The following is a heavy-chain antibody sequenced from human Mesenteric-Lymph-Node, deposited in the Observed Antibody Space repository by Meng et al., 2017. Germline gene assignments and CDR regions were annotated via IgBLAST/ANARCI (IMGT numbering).Heavy chain of an antibody. V-gene: IGHV4-61*02. Sequence: SETLSLTCTVSGGSISSGSYYWSWIRQPAGKGLEWIGRIYTSGSTNYNPSLKSRVTISIDTSKNQFSLNLSSVTAADTAVYYCARVSTVTLGRSHWYFDLWGRGTLVTVSS. D-gene: IGHD4-17*01. CDR3: ARVSTVTLGRSHWYFDL. CDR1: GGSISSGSYY. CDR2: IYTSGST. J-gene: IGHJ2*01.